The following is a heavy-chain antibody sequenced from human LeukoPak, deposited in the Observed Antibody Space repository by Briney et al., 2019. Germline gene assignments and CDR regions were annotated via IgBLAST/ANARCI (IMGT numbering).Heavy chain of an antibody. CDR2: IYYSGST. J-gene: IGHJ4*02. D-gene: IGHD3-16*01. V-gene: IGHV4-31*03. CDR1: GGSISSGGYY. Sequence: SEALSLTCTVSGGSISSGGYYWSWIRQHPGKGLEWIGYIYYSGSTYYNPSLKSRVTISVDTSKNQFSLKLSSVTAADTAVYCCARGGALGPPYFDYWGRGTLVTVSS. CDR3: ARGGALGPPYFDY.